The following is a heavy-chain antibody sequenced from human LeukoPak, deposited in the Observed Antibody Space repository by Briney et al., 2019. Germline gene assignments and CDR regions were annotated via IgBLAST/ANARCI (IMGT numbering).Heavy chain of an antibody. CDR2: IYYSGST. CDR3: ARLYSPTNWFDP. V-gene: IGHV4-39*01. J-gene: IGHJ5*02. Sequence: SETLSLTCTVSGGSISSSSYYWGWLRQPPGKGLEGIGSIYYSGSTYYNPSLKSRVTISVDTSKNQVSLKLSSLTAAATAVYYCARLYSPTNWFDPWGQGTLVTVSS. D-gene: IGHD4-11*01. CDR1: GGSISSSSYY.